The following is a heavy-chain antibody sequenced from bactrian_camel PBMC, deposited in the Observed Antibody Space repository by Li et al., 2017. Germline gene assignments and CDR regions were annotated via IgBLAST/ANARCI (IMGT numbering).Heavy chain of an antibody. CDR1: RYTISGSC. D-gene: IGHD6*01. J-gene: IGHJ4*01. CDR2: FLSERST. CDR3: AVWSGAFCYSWWKFNN. V-gene: IGHV3S53*01. Sequence: VQLVESGGDSVQAGGSLSLSCVASRYTISGSCMAWFRQVPGKEREGVATFLSERSTSYADSVKGRFTISKDNAKNTLYLQMDSLKPEDTAMYYCAVWSGAFCYSWWKFNNWGQGTQVTVS.